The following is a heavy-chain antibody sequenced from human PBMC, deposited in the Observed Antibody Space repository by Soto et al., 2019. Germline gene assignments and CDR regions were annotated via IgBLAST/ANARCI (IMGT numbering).Heavy chain of an antibody. CDR2: IWYDGSNK. CDR3: ARDPTFLTTVTGLNYYYYGMDV. V-gene: IGHV3-33*01. J-gene: IGHJ6*02. D-gene: IGHD4-4*01. Sequence: GGSLRLSCAASGFTFSSYGMHWVRQAPGKGLEWVAVIWYDGSNKYYADSVKGRFTISRDNSKNTLYLQMNSLRAEDTAVYYCARDPTFLTTVTGLNYYYYGMDVWGQGTTVTVSS. CDR1: GFTFSSYG.